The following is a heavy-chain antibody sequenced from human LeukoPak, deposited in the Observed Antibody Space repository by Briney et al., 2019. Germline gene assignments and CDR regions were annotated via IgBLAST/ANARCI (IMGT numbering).Heavy chain of an antibody. J-gene: IGHJ4*02. CDR2: IRYDGSNK. CDR3: ARDDGPDYDILTGYYGGLPRY. Sequence: GGPLRLSCSASGFTFSSYSMNWVRQAPGKGPEWVAFIRYDGSNKYYADSVKGRFTISRDNSKNTLYLQMNSLRAEDTAVYYCARDDGPDYDILTGYYGGLPRYWGQGTLVTVSS. D-gene: IGHD3-9*01. V-gene: IGHV3-30*02. CDR1: GFTFSSYS.